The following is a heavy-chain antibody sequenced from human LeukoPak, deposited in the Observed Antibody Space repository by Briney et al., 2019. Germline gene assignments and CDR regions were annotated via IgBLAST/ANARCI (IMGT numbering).Heavy chain of an antibody. Sequence: PGGSLRLSCAASGFTCSSAWMTWVRQAPGKGLECIGRIKSKTDGGTTDYAAPVKGRFTVSRDDSKNTVYLQMNSLKTEDTGVYYCTTEGYCSGGNCCSFDHWGQGTLVTVSS. CDR2: IKSKTDGGTT. J-gene: IGHJ4*02. CDR3: TTEGYCSGGNCCSFDH. CDR1: GFTCSSAW. V-gene: IGHV3-15*01. D-gene: IGHD2-15*01.